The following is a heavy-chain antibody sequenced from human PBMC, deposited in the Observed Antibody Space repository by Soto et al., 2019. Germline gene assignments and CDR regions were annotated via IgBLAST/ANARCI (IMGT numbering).Heavy chain of an antibody. CDR1: GFTFSSYS. CDR2: ISSSSSTI. J-gene: IGHJ6*02. D-gene: IGHD6-19*01. V-gene: IGHV3-48*02. CDR3: ARDPGYSSGWYPHYYYYGMDV. Sequence: EVQLVESGGGLVQPGGSLRLSCAASGFTFSSYSMNWVRQAPGKGLEWVSYISSSSSTIYYADSVKGRFTISRENAKNSRYLKMNSLRDEDTAVYYCARDPGYSSGWYPHYYYYGMDVWGQGTTVTVSS.